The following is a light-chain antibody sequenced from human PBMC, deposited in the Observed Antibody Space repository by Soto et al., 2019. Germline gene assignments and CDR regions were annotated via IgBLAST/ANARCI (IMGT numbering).Light chain of an antibody. V-gene: IGKV3-15*01. CDR3: QQYNNWPRT. CDR2: GVS. Sequence: EIVMTQSPATLSVSPGERATLSCRASQSVNSNLAWYQQKPGQAPRLLIHGVSTRATGIPARFSGSGSGTEFTLTITSLQSEDFAVYYCQQYNNWPRTFGQGTKVEIK. CDR1: QSVNSN. J-gene: IGKJ1*01.